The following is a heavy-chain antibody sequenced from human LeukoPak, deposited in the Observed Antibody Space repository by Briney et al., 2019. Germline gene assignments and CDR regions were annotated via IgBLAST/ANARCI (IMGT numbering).Heavy chain of an antibody. CDR3: ARRSGLEY. Sequence: PGGSLRLSCVASGFTLSSYWMSWVRQAPGKGLEWVANIKQDGSEKYYVDSVKGRFTISRDNAKNSLYLQMNSLRVDDTAVYHCARRSGLEYWGQGTLVTVSS. CDR2: IKQDGSEK. V-gene: IGHV3-7*01. D-gene: IGHD3-3*01. CDR1: GFTLSSYW. J-gene: IGHJ4*02.